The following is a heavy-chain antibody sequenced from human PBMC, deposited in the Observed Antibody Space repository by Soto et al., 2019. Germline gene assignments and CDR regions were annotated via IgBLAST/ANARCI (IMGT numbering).Heavy chain of an antibody. J-gene: IGHJ4*02. CDR1: GGSISSSSYY. Sequence: SETLSLTCTVSGGSISSSSYYWGWIRQPPGKGLEWIGSIYYSGSTYYNPSLKSRVTISVDTSKNQFSLKLSSVTAADTAVYYCARPWNTGGIDYWGQGTLVTVSS. D-gene: IGHD2-8*02. V-gene: IGHV4-39*01. CDR2: IYYSGST. CDR3: ARPWNTGGIDY.